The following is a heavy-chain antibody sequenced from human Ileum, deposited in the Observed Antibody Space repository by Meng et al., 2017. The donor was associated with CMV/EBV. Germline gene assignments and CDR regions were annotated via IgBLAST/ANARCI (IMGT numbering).Heavy chain of an antibody. D-gene: IGHD5-24*01. CDR2: ISHSGNT. Sequence: GSLRPSCAVYGESFNGYYWTWFRQAPGKGLEWFGEISHSGNTNTNPPLKSRVTMSTDTSKNQFSLSLKSVTAADTAVYFCARGLRWLQLLDYWGQGALVTVSS. CDR1: GESFNGYY. CDR3: ARGLRWLQLLDY. J-gene: IGHJ4*02. V-gene: IGHV4-34*01.